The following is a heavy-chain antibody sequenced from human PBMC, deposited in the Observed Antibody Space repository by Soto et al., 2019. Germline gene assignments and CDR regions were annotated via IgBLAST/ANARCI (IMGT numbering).Heavy chain of an antibody. V-gene: IGHV1-18*01. D-gene: IGHD4-4*01. J-gene: IGHJ5*02. CDR1: GYTFTSYG. CDR3: ARDAAPLPTGWFDP. Sequence: ASVKVSCKASGYTFTSYGISWVRQAPGQGLEWMGWISAYNGNTNYAQKLQGRVTMTTDTSTSTAYMELRSLRSDDTAVYYCARDAAPLPTGWFDPWGQGTLVTVSS. CDR2: ISAYNGNT.